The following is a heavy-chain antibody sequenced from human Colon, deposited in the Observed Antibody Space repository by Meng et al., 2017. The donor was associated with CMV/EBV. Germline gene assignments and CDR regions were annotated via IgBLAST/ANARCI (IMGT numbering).Heavy chain of an antibody. CDR1: GDSISSGSYY. Sequence: CSVSGDSISSGSYYGGWIRQTPGKGVEWIGSIYYRGNTFYNPSLKSRVTLSVDTSKNQFSLRLTSVTAADTAVYYCARDRGRESFDYWGQGTLVTVSS. V-gene: IGHV4-39*07. CDR2: IYYRGNT. J-gene: IGHJ4*02. CDR3: ARDRGRESFDY. D-gene: IGHD3-16*01.